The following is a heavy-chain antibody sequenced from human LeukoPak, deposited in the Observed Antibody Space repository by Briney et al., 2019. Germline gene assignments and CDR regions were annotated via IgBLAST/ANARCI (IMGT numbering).Heavy chain of an antibody. D-gene: IGHD3-22*01. CDR2: IYYSGST. CDR1: GDSITSNNYY. CDR3: ARGRSGYYPW. J-gene: IGHJ4*02. Sequence: SETLSLTCTVSGDSITSNNYYWGWIRQPPGKGLEWIASIYYSGSTYYNPSLQGRVTISVDTSKNQFSLKVTSMTAADSAMYYCARGRSGYYPWWGQGTLVTVSS. V-gene: IGHV4-39*07.